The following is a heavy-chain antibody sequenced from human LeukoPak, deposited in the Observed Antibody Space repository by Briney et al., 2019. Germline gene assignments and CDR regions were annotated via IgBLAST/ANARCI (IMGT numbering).Heavy chain of an antibody. CDR3: ARDRVAGSWFDP. CDR2: VYYSGSP. Sequence: SETLSLTCAVPGGSISGYYWSWIRQPPGKGLEWIGYVYYSGSPNYNPSLKSRVTISVDTSKNQFSLKLSSVTAADTAVYYCARDRVAGSWFDPWGQGTLVTVSS. J-gene: IGHJ5*02. D-gene: IGHD3-10*01. V-gene: IGHV4-59*01. CDR1: GGSISGYY.